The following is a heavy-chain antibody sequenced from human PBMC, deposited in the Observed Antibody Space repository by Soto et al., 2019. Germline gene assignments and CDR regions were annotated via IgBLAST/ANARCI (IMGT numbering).Heavy chain of an antibody. J-gene: IGHJ4*02. V-gene: IGHV1-8*01. Sequence: ASVKVSCKASGYTFTGYDINWVRQATGQGLEWMGWMNPNSGNTGYGQKFQCRVTMTRNTSLSTAYMELSRLRPEDTAAYYCARALSGSYRNPPWREWGQGT. CDR3: ARALSGSYRNPPWRE. CDR1: GYTFTGYD. D-gene: IGHD1-26*01. CDR2: MNPNSGNT.